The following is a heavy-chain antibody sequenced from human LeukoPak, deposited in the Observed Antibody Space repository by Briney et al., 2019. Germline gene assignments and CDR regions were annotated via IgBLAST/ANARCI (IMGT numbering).Heavy chain of an antibody. CDR2: INPNSDGT. J-gene: IGHJ4*02. V-gene: IGHV1-2*02. CDR3: ARGEQLVSVGGDY. CDR1: GYTFTGYY. Sequence: ASVKVSCKASGYTFTGYYMHWVRQAPGQGLEWMGWINPNSDGTNYAQKFQGRVTMTRDTSISTAYMELSRLRFDDTAVYYCARGEQLVSVGGDYWGQGTLVTVSS. D-gene: IGHD6-13*01.